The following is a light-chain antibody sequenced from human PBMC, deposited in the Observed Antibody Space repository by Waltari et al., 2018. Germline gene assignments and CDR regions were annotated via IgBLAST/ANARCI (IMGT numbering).Light chain of an antibody. CDR3: QQYDGFWT. CDR2: AAS. V-gene: IGKV1-39*01. CDR1: QSISSY. Sequence: DIQMTQSPSSLSASVGDRVTITCRASQSISSYLNWYQQKPGKAPKLLIYAASSLQSGVPSRFSGSGSGTDFTLTISSLQPDDFATYYCQQYDGFWTFGQGTKVDIK. J-gene: IGKJ1*01.